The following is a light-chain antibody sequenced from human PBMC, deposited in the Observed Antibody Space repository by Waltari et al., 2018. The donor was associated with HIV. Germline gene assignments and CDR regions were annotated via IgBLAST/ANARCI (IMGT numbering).Light chain of an antibody. CDR1: VGRVDAHTY. CDR2: GGT. V-gene: IGLV7-43*01. J-gene: IGLJ3*02. Sequence: QTSVIQESSMTVSPGGTVTLPCFLEVGRVDAHTYVNWFHQRPGQGPRPLIYGGTRRHSWTSDRFSASLVGDKATLTLSNVLPEDEGHYYCLLYYYKSYMFGEGTRLTVL. CDR3: LLYYYKSYM.